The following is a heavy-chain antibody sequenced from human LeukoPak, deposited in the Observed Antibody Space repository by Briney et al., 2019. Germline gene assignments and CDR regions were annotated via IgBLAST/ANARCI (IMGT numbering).Heavy chain of an antibody. Sequence: GASVKVSCKASGYTFTGYYMHWVRQAPGQGLEWMGWINTNTGNPTYAQGFTGRFVFSLDTSVSTAYLQISSLKAEDTAVYYCARGGYGDPGDYWGQGTLVTVSS. CDR1: GYTFTGYY. CDR3: ARGGYGDPGDY. D-gene: IGHD4-17*01. J-gene: IGHJ4*02. CDR2: INTNTGNP. V-gene: IGHV7-4-1*02.